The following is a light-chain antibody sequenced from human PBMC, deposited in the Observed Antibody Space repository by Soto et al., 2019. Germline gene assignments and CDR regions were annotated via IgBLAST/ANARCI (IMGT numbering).Light chain of an antibody. Sequence: EIVMTQSPATLSVSPGERATLSCRASQSVTSNLAWYQQKPGQAPRLLIYGTFTRATGVPARFSGSGSGTQFTLTISGLQPDDFATYYCQQYESFSATFGPGTKV. CDR1: QSVTSN. CDR3: QQYESFSAT. CDR2: GTF. V-gene: IGKV3-15*01. J-gene: IGKJ1*01.